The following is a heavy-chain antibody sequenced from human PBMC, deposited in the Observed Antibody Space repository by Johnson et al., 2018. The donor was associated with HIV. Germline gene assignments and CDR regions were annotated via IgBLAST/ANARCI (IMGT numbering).Heavy chain of an antibody. CDR3: ARDGELLIIGPDAFDI. CDR2: INWNGGST. V-gene: IGHV3-20*04. CDR1: GFTVSSNY. J-gene: IGHJ3*02. Sequence: VQLVESGGGLIQPGGSLRLSCAASGFTVSSNYMSWVRQAPGKGLECVSGINWNGGSTGYADSVKGLFTISRDNAKNSLYLQMNSLRAEDTALYYCARDGELLIIGPDAFDIWGQGTMVTVSS. D-gene: IGHD3-9*01.